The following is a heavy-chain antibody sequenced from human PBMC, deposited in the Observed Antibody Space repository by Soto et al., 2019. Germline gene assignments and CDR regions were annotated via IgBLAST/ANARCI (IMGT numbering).Heavy chain of an antibody. CDR3: ARGNYYSMDV. Sequence: GGYLRLSCAATGFTFSNYWMHWVRQAPGKGLVWVSRINSYGSTTNYADSVKGRFTISRDNAKNMLYLQMNSLRAEDTAVYYCARGNYYSMDVWGQGTTVTVSS. V-gene: IGHV3-74*01. CDR2: INSYGSTT. CDR1: GFTFSNYW. J-gene: IGHJ6*02.